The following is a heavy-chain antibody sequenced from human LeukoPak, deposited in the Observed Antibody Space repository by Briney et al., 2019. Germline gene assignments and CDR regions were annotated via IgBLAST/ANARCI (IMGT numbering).Heavy chain of an antibody. Sequence: PGGSLRLSCSASGFTFSRHSMNWVRQAPGKGLGYVSAISGNGESTYYADSVKDRFSISRDNSKNTLYLQMGSLRDEDTAVYYCVRNYYATSADYDYWGQGTLVTVSS. V-gene: IGHV3-64D*06. D-gene: IGHD3-22*01. CDR1: GFTFSRHS. CDR3: VRNYYATSADYDY. CDR2: ISGNGEST. J-gene: IGHJ4*02.